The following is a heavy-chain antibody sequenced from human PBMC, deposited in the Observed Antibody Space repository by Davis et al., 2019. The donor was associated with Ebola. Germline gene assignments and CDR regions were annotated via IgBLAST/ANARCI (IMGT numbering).Heavy chain of an antibody. CDR1: GGSISTYY. CDR2: VYYTGST. J-gene: IGHJ5*02. Sequence: SETLSLTCTVSGGSISTYYWSWIRQPPGKGLEWIGYVYYTGSTNKNPSLKSRVTISIDTSKNQFSLKLNSVTAADTAVYYCARRRWFGESWWFDPWGQGTLVTVSS. V-gene: IGHV4-59*08. D-gene: IGHD3-10*01. CDR3: ARRRWFGESWWFDP.